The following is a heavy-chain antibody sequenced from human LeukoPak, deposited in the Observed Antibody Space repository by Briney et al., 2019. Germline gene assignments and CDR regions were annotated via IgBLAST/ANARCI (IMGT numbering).Heavy chain of an antibody. Sequence: GGSLRLSCAASGFTFSSYWMSWVRQAPGKGLEWVANIKQDGSEKYYVDSVKGRFTISGDNAKNSLYLQMNSLRAEDTAVYYCARDPRSDFWSGYPPSLFDYWGQGTLVTVSS. J-gene: IGHJ4*02. CDR3: ARDPRSDFWSGYPPSLFDY. CDR2: IKQDGSEK. V-gene: IGHV3-7*01. CDR1: GFTFSSYW. D-gene: IGHD3-3*01.